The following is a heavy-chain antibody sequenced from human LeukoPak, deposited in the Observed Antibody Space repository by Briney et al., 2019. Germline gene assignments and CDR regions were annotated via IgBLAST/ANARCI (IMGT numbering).Heavy chain of an antibody. CDR2: IYHSGST. D-gene: IGHD3-10*01. CDR1: GYSISSGYY. V-gene: IGHV4-38-2*02. J-gene: IGHJ6*04. Sequence: PSETLSLTCAVSGYSISSGYYWGWIRQPPGKGLEWIGSIYHSGSTYYNPSLKSRVTISVDTSKNQFSLKLSSVTAADTAVYYCARDDVVRGVITYYYGMDGWGKGTTVTVSS. CDR3: ARDDVVRGVITYYYGMDG.